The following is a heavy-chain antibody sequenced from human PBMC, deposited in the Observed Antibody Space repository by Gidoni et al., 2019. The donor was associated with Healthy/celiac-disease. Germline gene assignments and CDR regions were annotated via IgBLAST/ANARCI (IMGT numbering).Heavy chain of an antibody. V-gene: IGHV1-2*02. CDR3: ARDGRYGADYYYYGMDV. J-gene: IGHJ6*02. D-gene: IGHD3-16*01. CDR2: INPNSGGT. Sequence: QVQLAQSGAEEKKPGASVKVSCKASGYTFTAYHMHWVRQAPGQGLEWMGWINPNSGGTNYAQKFQGRVTMTRDTSISTAYMELSRLRSDDTAVYYCARDGRYGADYYYYGMDVWGQGTTVTVSS. CDR1: GYTFTAYH.